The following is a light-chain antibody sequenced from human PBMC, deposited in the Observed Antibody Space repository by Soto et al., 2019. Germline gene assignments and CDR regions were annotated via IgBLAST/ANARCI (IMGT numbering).Light chain of an antibody. CDR3: QQTYSIPWT. CDR1: QNIVNY. V-gene: IGKV1-39*01. CDR2: RAS. Sequence: DIQMTQSPSSLSGSVGDRVTISCRASQNIVNYLHWYQRKPGTAPRLLISRASTVRSGIPPRFSGSGSGRDFTLTISSLRPEDIGTYSCQQTYSIPWTFGPGTRVEI. J-gene: IGKJ1*01.